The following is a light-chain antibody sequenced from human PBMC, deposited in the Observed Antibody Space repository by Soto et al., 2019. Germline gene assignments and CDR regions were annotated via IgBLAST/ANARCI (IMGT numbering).Light chain of an antibody. V-gene: IGKV4-1*01. Sequence: DIVMTQSPDSLAVSLGERATINCKSSQSVLYSSNNKNYLAWYQQKPGQAPRLLISDASTRATGIPARFSGSGSGTEFSLTISSLQSEDFAVYYCQQYNYWPRTFGQGTTLEIK. J-gene: IGKJ2*02. CDR3: QQYNYWPRT. CDR1: QSVLYSSNNKNY. CDR2: DAS.